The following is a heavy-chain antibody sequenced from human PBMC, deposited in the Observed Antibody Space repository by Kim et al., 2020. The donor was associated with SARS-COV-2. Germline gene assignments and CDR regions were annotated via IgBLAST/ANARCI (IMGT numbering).Heavy chain of an antibody. CDR2: IYYSGST. J-gene: IGHJ4*02. CDR1: GGSISSGGYY. CDR3: ARVLGVGATNVDY. Sequence: SETLSLTCTVSGGSISSGGYYWSWIRQHPGKGLEWIGYIYYSGSTYYNPSLKSRVTISVDTSKNQFSLKLSSVTAADTAVYYCARVLGVGATNVDYWGQGTLVTVSS. D-gene: IGHD1-26*01. V-gene: IGHV4-31*03.